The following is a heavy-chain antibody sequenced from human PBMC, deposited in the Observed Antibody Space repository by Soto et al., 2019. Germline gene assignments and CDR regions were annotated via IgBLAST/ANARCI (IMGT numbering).Heavy chain of an antibody. D-gene: IGHD3-3*01. CDR3: ARDRVEWLFSPTHGMDV. Sequence: PGGSLRLSCAASGFTFSSYGMHWVRQAPGKGLEWVAVIWYDGSNKYYADSVKGRFTISRDNSKNTLYLQMNSLRAEDTAVYYCARDRVEWLFSPTHGMDVWGPGTTLNVSS. CDR1: GFTFSSYG. V-gene: IGHV3-33*01. CDR2: IWYDGSNK. J-gene: IGHJ6*02.